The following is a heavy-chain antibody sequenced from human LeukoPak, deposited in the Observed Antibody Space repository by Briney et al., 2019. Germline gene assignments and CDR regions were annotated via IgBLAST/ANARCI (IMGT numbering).Heavy chain of an antibody. J-gene: IGHJ4*02. CDR1: GFTFSSYA. D-gene: IGHD2-2*01. V-gene: IGHV3-15*01. Sequence: AGRSLRLSCAASGFTFSSYAMHWVRQAPGKGLEWVGRIKSKTDGGTTDYAAPVKGRFTISRDDSKNTLYLQMNSLKTEDTAVYYCTTGSRDYWGQGTLVTVSS. CDR2: IKSKTDGGTT. CDR3: TTGSRDY.